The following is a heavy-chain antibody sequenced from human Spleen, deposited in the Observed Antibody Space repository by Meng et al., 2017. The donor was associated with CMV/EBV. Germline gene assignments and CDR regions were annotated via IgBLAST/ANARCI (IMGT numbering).Heavy chain of an antibody. CDR1: GFTFSTYA. CDR2: ISSSGSTI. V-gene: IGHV3-48*04. D-gene: IGHD2-2*02. Sequence: GESLKISCAASGFTFSTYAMHWVRQAPGKGLEWVSYISSSGSTIYYADSVKGRFTISRDNAKNSLYLQMNSLRAEDTAVYYCARDRVPAAIPGAPNYWGQGTLVTVSS. J-gene: IGHJ4*02. CDR3: ARDRVPAAIPGAPNY.